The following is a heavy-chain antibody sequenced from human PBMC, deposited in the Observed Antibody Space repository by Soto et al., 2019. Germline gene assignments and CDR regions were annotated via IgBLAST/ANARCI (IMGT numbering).Heavy chain of an antibody. D-gene: IGHD6-6*01. CDR3: TRRAGEHVVVVSSGMDI. CDR1: GFTFRTYW. V-gene: IGHV3-74*01. J-gene: IGHJ6*02. Sequence: DVQLVESGGTLVQPGGSLRLSCAASGFTFRTYWMNWVRQVPWKGLVWLAGMKSDGTITNYADSVKGRFTISRDNSKNSLSLQMIGLRGEDTAVYYYTRRAGEHVVVVSSGMDIWGRGTTVTVSS. CDR2: MKSDGTIT.